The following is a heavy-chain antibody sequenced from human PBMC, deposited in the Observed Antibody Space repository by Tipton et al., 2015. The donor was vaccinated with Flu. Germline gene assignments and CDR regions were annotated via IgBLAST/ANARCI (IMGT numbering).Heavy chain of an antibody. J-gene: IGHJ5*02. Sequence: LRLSCAASGFTFNAYTMNWFRQPPGQGLEWIGNIYRSGNTYYNPSLRGRITISLDRSKNQFSLKLRSVTAADTAIYYCARRDYSNYVSDPKSWFDPWGQGTLVTVSS. D-gene: IGHD4-11*01. V-gene: IGHV4-38-2*01. CDR2: IYRSGNT. CDR1: GFTFNAYT. CDR3: ARRDYSNYVSDPKSWFDP.